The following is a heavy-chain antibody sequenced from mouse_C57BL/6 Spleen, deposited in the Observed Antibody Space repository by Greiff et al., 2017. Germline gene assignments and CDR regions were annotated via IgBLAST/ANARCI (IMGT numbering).Heavy chain of an antibody. CDR3: ARNDGYYDAMGY. V-gene: IGHV1-80*01. CDR2: IYPGDGDT. J-gene: IGHJ4*01. Sequence: QVQLKESGAELVKPGASVKISCKASGYAFSSYWMNWVKQRPGKGLEWIGQIYPGDGDTNYNGKFKGKATLTADKSSSTAYMQLSSLTSEDSAVYFCARNDGYYDAMGYWGQGTSVTVSS. D-gene: IGHD2-3*01. CDR1: GYAFSSYW.